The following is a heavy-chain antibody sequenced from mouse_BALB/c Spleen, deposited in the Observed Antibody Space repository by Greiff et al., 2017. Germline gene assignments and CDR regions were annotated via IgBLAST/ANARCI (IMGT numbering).Heavy chain of an antibody. V-gene: IGHV5-6-5*01. D-gene: IGHD2-1*01. CDR1: GFTFSSYA. J-gene: IGHJ4*01. Sequence: EVKLVESGGGLVKPGGSLKLSCAASGFTFSSYAMSWVRQTPEKRLEWVASISSGGSTYYPDSVKGRFTISRDNARNILYLQMSSLRSEDTAMYYCARLGNYAYYAMDYWGQGTSVTVSS. CDR3: ARLGNYAYYAMDY. CDR2: ISSGGST.